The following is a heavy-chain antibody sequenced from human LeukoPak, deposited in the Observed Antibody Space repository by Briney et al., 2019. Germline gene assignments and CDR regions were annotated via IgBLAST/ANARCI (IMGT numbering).Heavy chain of an antibody. Sequence: GGSLRLSCAASGFTFSDYYMTWIHQAPGKGLEWVSYISSSGSTIYYADSVKGRFTISRDNAKNSLYLQMNSLRAEDTAVYYCARAPRFRLVGVPKGPFDPWGQGTLVTVSS. V-gene: IGHV3-11*01. CDR1: GFTFSDYY. D-gene: IGHD3-10*01. J-gene: IGHJ5*02. CDR2: ISSSGSTI. CDR3: ARAPRFRLVGVPKGPFDP.